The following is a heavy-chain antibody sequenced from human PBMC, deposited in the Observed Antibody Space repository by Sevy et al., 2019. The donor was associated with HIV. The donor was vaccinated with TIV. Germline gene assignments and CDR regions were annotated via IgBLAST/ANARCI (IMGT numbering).Heavy chain of an antibody. V-gene: IGHV1-2*02. CDR2: INPNSGGT. CDR3: ARDVRSVGYCSGGSCGYFDY. D-gene: IGHD2-15*01. J-gene: IGHJ4*02. CDR1: GYTFTGYY. Sequence: VSVKVSCKASGYTFTGYYMHWVRQAPGQGLEWMGWINPNSGGTNYAQKFQGRVTMTRDTSISTAYMELSRLRSDDTAVYYCARDVRSVGYCSGGSCGYFDYWGQGTLVTVSS.